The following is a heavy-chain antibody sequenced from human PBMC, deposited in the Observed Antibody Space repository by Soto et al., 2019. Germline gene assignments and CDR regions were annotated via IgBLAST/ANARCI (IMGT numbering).Heavy chain of an antibody. D-gene: IGHD3-10*01. Sequence: PSETLSLTCNVSGGFISNYYWSWIRQPPGKGLEWIGYIYYSGSTNYNPSLKSRVTISIDASKNQLSLRLNSVTAADTAVYYCTRDRMIRGAYYGMDVWGQGTTVTVS. CDR1: GGFISNYY. CDR3: TRDRMIRGAYYGMDV. CDR2: IYYSGST. J-gene: IGHJ6*02. V-gene: IGHV4-59*08.